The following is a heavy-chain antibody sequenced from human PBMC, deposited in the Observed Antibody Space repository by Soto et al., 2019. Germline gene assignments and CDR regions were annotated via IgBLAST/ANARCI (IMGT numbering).Heavy chain of an antibody. CDR2: ISGSGGNT. V-gene: IGHV3-23*01. CDR1: GFTFSSYA. J-gene: IGHJ4*02. Sequence: EVQLLESGGGLVQPGGSLRLSCAASGFTFSSYAMSWVRQAPGKGLGWVSAISGSGGNTYYADSVKGRFTISRDNSKNTLYLQMNRLRAADTALYYCAKEPSRSGGCFDSWGQGTLVTVSS. D-gene: IGHD6-19*01. CDR3: AKEPSRSGGCFDS.